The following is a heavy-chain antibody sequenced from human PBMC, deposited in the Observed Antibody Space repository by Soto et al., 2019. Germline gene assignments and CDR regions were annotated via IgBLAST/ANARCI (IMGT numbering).Heavy chain of an antibody. V-gene: IGHV3-23*01. D-gene: IGHD2-2*01. CDR2: ISGSGSTT. J-gene: IGHJ4*02. Sequence: GGSLRLSCAASGFTFSRYGMNWVRQAPGKGLEWVSAISGSGSTTYYADSVKGRSTISRDNSKHTLYLQMNSLRAEDSALYYCAKGQGEYQVLAKYYFDNWGQGTLVTVSS. CDR1: GFTFSRYG. CDR3: AKGQGEYQVLAKYYFDN.